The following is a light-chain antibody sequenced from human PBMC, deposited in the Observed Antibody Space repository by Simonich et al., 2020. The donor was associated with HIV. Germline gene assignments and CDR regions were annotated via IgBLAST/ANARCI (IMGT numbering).Light chain of an antibody. CDR1: QSVSSY. Sequence: EIVLTQSPATLSLSPGERATLSCRASQSVSSYLAWYQQKLGQAPRLLIYDASNRATGIPARFSGSGSGTDFTLTISSLEPEDFATYYCQQSYSTPYTFGQGTKLEIK. CDR3: QQSYSTPYT. J-gene: IGKJ2*01. CDR2: DAS. V-gene: IGKV3-11*01.